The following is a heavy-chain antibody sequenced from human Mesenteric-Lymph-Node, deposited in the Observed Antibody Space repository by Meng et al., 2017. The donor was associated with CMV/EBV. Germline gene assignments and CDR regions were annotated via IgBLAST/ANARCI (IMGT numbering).Heavy chain of an antibody. V-gene: IGHV3-23*03. CDR2: IYGGASST. CDR1: GFTVSNNY. Sequence: GGSLRLSCAASGFTVSNNYMSWVRQAPGKGLEWVSVIYGGASSTYYADSVKGRFTISRDNSKNTLYLQMNSLRAEDTAVYYCAKEYCSSTSCFYEAIDIWGQGTMVTVSS. J-gene: IGHJ3*02. CDR3: AKEYCSSTSCFYEAIDI. D-gene: IGHD2-2*01.